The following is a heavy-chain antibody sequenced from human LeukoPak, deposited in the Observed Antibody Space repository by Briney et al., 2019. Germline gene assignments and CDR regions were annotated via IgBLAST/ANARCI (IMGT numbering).Heavy chain of an antibody. J-gene: IGHJ4*02. Sequence: PGGSLRLSCAASGFTFSVYYMSWIRQAPGKGLEWVSFISKDGRTVSYADSVKGQFTISRDNSKNSLYLQMNSLTADDTAVYFCARVRGSYSSDYWGQGTLVTVSS. CDR3: ARVRGSYSSDY. CDR2: ISKDGRTV. CDR1: GFTFSVYY. V-gene: IGHV3-11*01. D-gene: IGHD5-12*01.